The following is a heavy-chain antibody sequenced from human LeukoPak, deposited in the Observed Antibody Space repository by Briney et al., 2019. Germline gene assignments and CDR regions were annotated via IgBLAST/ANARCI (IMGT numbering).Heavy chain of an antibody. CDR1: GFTFSDYY. CDR3: ARVRTGIADAFDI. J-gene: IGHJ3*02. D-gene: IGHD6-13*01. Sequence: GGPLRLSCAASGFTFSDYYMSWIRQAPGKGLEWVSYISSSGSTIYYADSVKGRFTISRDNAKNSLYLQMNSLRAEDTAVYYCARVRTGIADAFDIWGQGTMVTVSS. V-gene: IGHV3-11*01. CDR2: ISSSGSTI.